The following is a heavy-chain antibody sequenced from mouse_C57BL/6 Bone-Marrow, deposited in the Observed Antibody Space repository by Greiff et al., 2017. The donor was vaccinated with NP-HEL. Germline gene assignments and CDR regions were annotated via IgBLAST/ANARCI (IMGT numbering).Heavy chain of an antibody. CDR2: IDPENGDT. Sequence: EVQLQQSGAELVRPGASVKLSCTASGFNIKDDYMHWVKQRPEQGLEWIGWIDPENGDTEYASKFQGKATITADTSSNTAYLQLSSLTSEDTAVYYCTTITTVVGDWFAYWGQGTLVTVSA. J-gene: IGHJ3*01. V-gene: IGHV14-4*01. CDR1: GFNIKDDY. CDR3: TTITTVVGDWFAY. D-gene: IGHD1-1*01.